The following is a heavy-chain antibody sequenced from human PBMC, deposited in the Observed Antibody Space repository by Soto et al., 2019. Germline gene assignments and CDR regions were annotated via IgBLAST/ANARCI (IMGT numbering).Heavy chain of an antibody. D-gene: IGHD2-15*01. Sequence: QVQLVQSGAEVKKPGASVKVSCKASGYTFTSYAMHWVHQAPRQRLEWMGWINAGNGNTKCSQKFQGRVTITRDTSPRTAKTELSSLRSEDTAVYYCDRGVVVVAANLLGPDYWGQGTLVTVSS. CDR2: INAGNGNT. V-gene: IGHV1-3*01. CDR3: DRGVVVVAANLLGPDY. CDR1: GYTFTSYA. J-gene: IGHJ4*02.